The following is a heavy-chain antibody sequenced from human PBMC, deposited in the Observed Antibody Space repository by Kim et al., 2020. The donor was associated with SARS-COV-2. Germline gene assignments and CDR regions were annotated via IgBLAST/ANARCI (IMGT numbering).Heavy chain of an antibody. CDR3: ARLLRKSRGIRWFYNGMDV. Sequence: SETLSLTCTVSGDSISSYNYFWAWIRQPPGKGLEWIGNVFYRGSTSYNPSLQSRVTVSVDTSKNQFSLRLTSVTAADTAVYYCARLLRKSRGIRWFYNGMDVWGQGTTVTVSS. J-gene: IGHJ6*02. CDR2: VFYRGST. CDR1: GDSISSYNYF. V-gene: IGHV4-39*01. D-gene: IGHD4-17*01.